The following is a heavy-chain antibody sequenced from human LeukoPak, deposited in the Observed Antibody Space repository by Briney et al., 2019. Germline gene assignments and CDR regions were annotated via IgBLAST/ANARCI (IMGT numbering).Heavy chain of an antibody. D-gene: IGHD6-13*01. CDR2: INPNSGGT. J-gene: IGHJ4*02. V-gene: IGHV1-2*04. CDR3: ARGGSSWNTRRLFDY. CDR1: GYTFTGYY. Sequence: ASVKVSCKASGYTFTGYYMHWVRQAPGQGLEWMGWINPNSGGTNYAQKFQGWVTMTRDTSISTAYMELSRLRSDDTAVYYCARGGSSWNTRRLFDYWGQGTLDTVSS.